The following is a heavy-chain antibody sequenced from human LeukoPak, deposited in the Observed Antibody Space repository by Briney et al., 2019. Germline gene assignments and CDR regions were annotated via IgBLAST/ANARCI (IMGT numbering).Heavy chain of an antibody. J-gene: IGHJ6*03. D-gene: IGHD4-17*01. Sequence: SETLSLTCTVSGDSISSGDYYWSWIRQPAGKGLEWIGRISSSGSTNYNPSLKSRVTISVDTSKNQFSLKLSSVTAADTAVYYCARDGGYGDYYYYYYMDVWGKGTTVTISS. CDR1: GDSISSGDYY. CDR2: ISSSGST. CDR3: ARDGGYGDYYYYYYMDV. V-gene: IGHV4-61*02.